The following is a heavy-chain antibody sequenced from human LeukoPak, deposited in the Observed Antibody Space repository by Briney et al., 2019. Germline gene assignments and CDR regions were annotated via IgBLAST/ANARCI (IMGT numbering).Heavy chain of an antibody. D-gene: IGHD2-15*01. J-gene: IGHJ3*02. CDR3: ARRYCSGGSCPWAFDI. CDR1: GGSISSYY. CDR2: IYTSGST. V-gene: IGHV4-4*07. Sequence: SETLSLTCTVSGGSISSYYWSWIRQPAGKGLEWIGRIYTSGSTNYNPSLKSRVTMSVDTSKNQFSLKLSSVTAADTAVYYCARRYCSGGSCPWAFDIWGQGTMVTVSS.